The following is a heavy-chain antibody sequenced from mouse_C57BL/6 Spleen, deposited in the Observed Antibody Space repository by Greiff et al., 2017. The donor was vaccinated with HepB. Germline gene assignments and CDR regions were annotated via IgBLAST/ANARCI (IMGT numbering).Heavy chain of an antibody. CDR3: ARGFGSDYVGYYAMDY. V-gene: IGHV1-64*01. J-gene: IGHJ4*01. CDR2: IHPNSDST. Sequence: VPLQPPGAELVKPGASVKLSCKASGYTFTSYWMHWVKQRNGQGLEWIGMIHPNSDSTNYNEKFKSKATLTVEKSSSTAYMQLSSLTSAASAFYFCARGFGSDYVGYYAMDYWGQGASVTVSS. D-gene: IGHD3-2*02. CDR1: GYTFTSYW.